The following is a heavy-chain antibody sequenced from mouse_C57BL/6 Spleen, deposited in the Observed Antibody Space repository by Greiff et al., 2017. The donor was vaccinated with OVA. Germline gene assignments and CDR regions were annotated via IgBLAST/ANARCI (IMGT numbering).Heavy chain of an antibody. J-gene: IGHJ1*03. V-gene: IGHV1-18*01. CDR1: GYTFTDYN. D-gene: IGHD2-4*01. CDR2: INPNNGGT. Sequence: VQLQQSGPELVKPGASVKIPCKASGYTFTDYNMDWVKQSHGKSLEWIGDINPNNGGTIYNQKFKGKATLTVDKSSSTAYMELRSLTSEDTAVYYCARHYDYDDGDWYFDVWGTGTTVTVSS. CDR3: ARHYDYDDGDWYFDV.